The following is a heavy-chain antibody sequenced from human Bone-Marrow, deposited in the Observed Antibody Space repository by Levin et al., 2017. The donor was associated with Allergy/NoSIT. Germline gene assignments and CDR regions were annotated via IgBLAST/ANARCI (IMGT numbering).Heavy chain of an antibody. CDR3: ARDGVRPLLHYFDY. D-gene: IGHD3-16*01. Sequence: QPGGSLRLSCAASGFTFSSYDMHWVRRAPGKGLEWVASIRYDGSKKFYADSLKGRITISRDTSKNNLYLQMDSLRVDDTAVYYCARDGVRPLLHYFDYWGQGALVTVSS. J-gene: IGHJ4*02. CDR2: IRYDGSKK. CDR1: GFTFSSYD. V-gene: IGHV3-30*02.